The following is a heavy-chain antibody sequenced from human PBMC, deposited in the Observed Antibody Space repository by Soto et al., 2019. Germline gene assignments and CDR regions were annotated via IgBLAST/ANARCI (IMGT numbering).Heavy chain of an antibody. Sequence: PGESLKISCKGFGYTFTNYWIGWVRQMPGKGPEWMGIIYPGDSDTKYNPSFQGQVTISADKSITTTHLQWSSLKASDTAIYYCAALIFYYGMDVWGQGTTVTVSS. CDR1: GYTFTNYW. J-gene: IGHJ6*02. CDR3: AALIFYYGMDV. CDR2: IYPGDSDT. V-gene: IGHV5-51*01.